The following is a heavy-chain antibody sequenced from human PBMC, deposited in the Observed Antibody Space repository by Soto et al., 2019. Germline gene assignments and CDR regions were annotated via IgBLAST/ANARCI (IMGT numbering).Heavy chain of an antibody. D-gene: IGHD5-18*01. CDR3: ARGTGYSDGSSHYYYDGMDG. CDR1: GGTFSSYA. J-gene: IGHJ6*02. CDR2: IIPIFGTA. V-gene: IGHV1-69*12. Sequence: QVQLVQSGAEVKKPGSSVKVSCKASGGTFSSYAISWVRQAPGQGLEWMGGIIPIFGTANYAQKFQGRVKITADESKSTAYMELSSLRSEDTAVYYCARGTGYSDGSSHYYYDGMDGWGQGTTVTVSS.